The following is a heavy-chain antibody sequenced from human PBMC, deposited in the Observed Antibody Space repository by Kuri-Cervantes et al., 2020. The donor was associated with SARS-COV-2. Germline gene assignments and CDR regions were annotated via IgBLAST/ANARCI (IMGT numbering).Heavy chain of an antibody. CDR3: AKDRVGVQDF. Sequence: GGSLRLSCAASGFNFSRTDMHWVRQAPGKGLEWVSAISSQSLYIYYADSAKGRFTISRDNARNSVYLHMKSLRSEDTAMYYCAKDRVGVQDFWGQGTLVTVSS. CDR2: ISSQSLYI. V-gene: IGHV3-21*06. D-gene: IGHD2-21*01. CDR1: GFNFSRTD. J-gene: IGHJ4*02.